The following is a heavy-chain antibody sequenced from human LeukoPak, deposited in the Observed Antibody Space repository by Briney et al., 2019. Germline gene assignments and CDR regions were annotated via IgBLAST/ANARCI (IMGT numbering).Heavy chain of an antibody. CDR1: GYTFIGYY. Sequence: ASVKVSCKASGYTFIGYYIHWVRQAPGQGLEWMGWINPNSGGTNYAQRFQGRVTMTRDTSISTAYMELSGLRSDDTAVYYCARDASPFDYWGQGALVTVSS. CDR3: ARDASPFDY. V-gene: IGHV1-2*02. J-gene: IGHJ4*02. CDR2: INPNSGGT.